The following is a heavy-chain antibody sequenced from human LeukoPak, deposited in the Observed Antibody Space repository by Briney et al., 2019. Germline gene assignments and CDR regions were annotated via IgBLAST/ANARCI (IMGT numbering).Heavy chain of an antibody. V-gene: IGHV3-23*01. D-gene: IGHD6-6*01. CDR3: AKDAKAARPNWFDP. J-gene: IGHJ5*02. CDR1: GFTFSDYY. Sequence: PGGSLRLSCAASGFTFSDYYMSWIRQAPGKGLEWVSAISGSGGSTYYADPVKGRFTISRDNSKNTLYLQMNSLRAEDTAVYYCAKDAKAARPNWFDPWGQGTLVTVSS. CDR2: ISGSGGST.